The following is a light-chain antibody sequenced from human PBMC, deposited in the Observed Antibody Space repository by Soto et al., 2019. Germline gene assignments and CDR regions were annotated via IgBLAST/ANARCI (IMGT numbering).Light chain of an antibody. CDR1: QDISSW. J-gene: IGKJ5*01. Sequence: DSLMTQYPSSVSASVGDRVTITCRASQDISSWLAWYQQKPGKAPKLLIYAASSLQSGVPSRFSGSGSGTDFTLTISSLQPEDFATYYCQQANSFPITFGQGTRLEIK. CDR2: AAS. CDR3: QQANSFPIT. V-gene: IGKV1-12*01.